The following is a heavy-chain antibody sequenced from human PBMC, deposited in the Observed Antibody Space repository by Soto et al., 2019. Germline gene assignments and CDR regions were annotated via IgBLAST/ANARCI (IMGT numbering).Heavy chain of an antibody. CDR3: ARVSYNFGSLGY. V-gene: IGHV4-59*01. D-gene: IGHD1-1*01. Sequence: ASETLSLTCTVFGGSISAFYWSWIRQPPGKGLEWIGHISSSGATNYNPSLKSRVSISIDTSKTQFSLKLTSVTVADTAVYYCARVSYNFGSLGYCGQGTLVTVS. J-gene: IGHJ4*02. CDR1: GGSISAFY. CDR2: ISSSGAT.